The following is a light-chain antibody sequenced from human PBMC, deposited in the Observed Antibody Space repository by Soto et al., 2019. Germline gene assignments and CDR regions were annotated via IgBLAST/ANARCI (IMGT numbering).Light chain of an antibody. CDR2: DAS. CDR1: QSVSSY. CDR3: QQYKSWLWT. J-gene: IGKJ1*01. V-gene: IGKV3-11*01. Sequence: EIVLTQSRAALSLSPGERATLSCRASQSVSSYLAWYRQKPGQALRLLIYDASNRATGTPARFSGSGSGTEFTLIISSLQSEDSAVYYCQQYKSWLWTFGQGTKVDIK.